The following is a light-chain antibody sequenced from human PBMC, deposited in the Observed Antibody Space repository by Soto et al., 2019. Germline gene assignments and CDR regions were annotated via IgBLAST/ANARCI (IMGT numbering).Light chain of an antibody. J-gene: IGKJ1*01. CDR3: HQYGSSITWT. CDR1: QSVTSNY. Sequence: EVVLTQSPGTVSLSPGERATLSCRASQSVTSNYLAWYQQKPGQAPRLLIDGASSRATGIPDRFSGSGSGTDFTLSISRLEPEDFAVYYCHQYGSSITWTFGQGTKVEIK. CDR2: GAS. V-gene: IGKV3-20*01.